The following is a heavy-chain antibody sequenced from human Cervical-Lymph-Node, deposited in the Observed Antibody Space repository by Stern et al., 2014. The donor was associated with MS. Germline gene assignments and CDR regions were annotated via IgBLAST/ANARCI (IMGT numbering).Heavy chain of an antibody. CDR3: ARGRGGNYRYYFDY. Sequence: EVQLVESGGGLVKPGGSLRPSCAASGFTFSSYSMNWVRQAPGKGLEWVASISSGGSYIYYADSLKGRFTISRDNAKNSLYLQMNSLRAEDTAVYYCARGRGGNYRYYFDYWGQGTLVTVSS. D-gene: IGHD4-23*01. CDR2: ISSGGSYI. J-gene: IGHJ4*02. CDR1: GFTFSSYS. V-gene: IGHV3-21*01.